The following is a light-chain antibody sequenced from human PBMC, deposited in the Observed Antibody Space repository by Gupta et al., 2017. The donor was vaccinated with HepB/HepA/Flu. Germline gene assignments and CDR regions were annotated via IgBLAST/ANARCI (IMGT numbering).Light chain of an antibody. Sequence: QSALTPPPSASGSPGQSVTISSTGTISDVGGYNHVPWDQQHPGTAPKLMTFEVNQRPSGVPDRFAGSKSGNTASLTVTGRQADDEANYYCSSYAGSNNVVFGGGTELTVL. CDR1: ISDVGGYNH. CDR3: SSYAGSNNVV. V-gene: IGLV2-8*01. J-gene: IGLJ2*01. CDR2: EVN.